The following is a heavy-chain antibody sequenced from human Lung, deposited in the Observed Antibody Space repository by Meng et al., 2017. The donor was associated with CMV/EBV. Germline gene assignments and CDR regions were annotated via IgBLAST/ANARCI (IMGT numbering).Heavy chain of an antibody. J-gene: IGHJ6*02. CDR1: GYTFTSYG. V-gene: IGHV1-18*01. CDR2: ISAYNGNT. D-gene: IGHD3-9*01. CDR3: ARDGYFDWLVPRLAAGRLEAQKDAYCYGMDV. Sequence: ASVKVSXKASGYTFTSYGISWVRQAPGQGLEWMGWISAYNGNTNYAQKLQGRVTMTTDTSTSTAYMELRSLRSDDTAVYYCARDGYFDWLVPRLAAGRLEAQKDAYCYGMDVWGQGTXVTVSS.